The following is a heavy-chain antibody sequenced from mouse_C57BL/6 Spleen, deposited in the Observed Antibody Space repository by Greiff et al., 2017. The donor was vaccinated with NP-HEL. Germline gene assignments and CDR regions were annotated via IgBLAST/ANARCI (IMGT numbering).Heavy chain of an antibody. CDR1: GYAFTNYL. Sequence: QVQLKESGAELVRPGTSVKVSCKASGYAFTNYLIEWVKQRPGQGLEWIGVINPGSGGTNSNEKFKGKATLTADKSSSTAYMQLSSLTSEDSAVYFCAIRDYYSNYEVFAYWGQGTLVTVSA. CDR3: AIRDYYSNYEVFAY. V-gene: IGHV1-54*01. D-gene: IGHD2-5*01. CDR2: INPGSGGT. J-gene: IGHJ3*01.